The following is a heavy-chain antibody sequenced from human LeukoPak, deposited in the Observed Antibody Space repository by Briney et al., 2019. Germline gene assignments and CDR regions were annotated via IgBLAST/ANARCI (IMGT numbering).Heavy chain of an antibody. Sequence: SVKVSCKASGGTFSSYAISWVRQAPGQGLEWMGGIIPIFGTANYARKFQGRVTITADKSTSTAYMELSSLRSEDTAVYYCARGDSYYYDSSGPDAFDIWGQGTMVTVSS. CDR2: IIPIFGTA. V-gene: IGHV1-69*06. J-gene: IGHJ3*02. CDR1: GGTFSSYA. CDR3: ARGDSYYYDSSGPDAFDI. D-gene: IGHD3-22*01.